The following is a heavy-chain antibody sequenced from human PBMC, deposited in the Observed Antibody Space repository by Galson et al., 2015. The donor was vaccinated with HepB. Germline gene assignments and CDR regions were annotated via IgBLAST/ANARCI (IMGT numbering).Heavy chain of an antibody. CDR1: GFTFSSYS. CDR2: ISNSDSDI. J-gene: IGHJ4*02. CDR3: ARDHYSRSVPFDY. V-gene: IGHV3-21*01. Sequence: SLRLSCAASGFTFSSYSMNWVRQAPGKGLEWVSSISNSDSDINYADSVKGRFTISRDNAKNSLNLQMNSLRAEDTAVYYCARDHYSRSVPFDYWGQGTLVTVSS. D-gene: IGHD6-13*01.